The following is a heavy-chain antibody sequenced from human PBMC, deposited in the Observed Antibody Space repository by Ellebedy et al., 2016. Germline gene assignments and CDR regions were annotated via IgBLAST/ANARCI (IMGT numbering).Heavy chain of an antibody. V-gene: IGHV4-34*01. J-gene: IGHJ4*02. Sequence: SETLSLTCTVSGGSISSYYWSWIRQPPGKGLEWIGEINHSGSTNYNPSLKSRVTISVDTSKNQFSLKLSSVTAADTAVYYCARGLLVVAATQYYFDYWGQGTLVTVSS. CDR3: ARGLLVVAATQYYFDY. CDR1: GGSISSYY. D-gene: IGHD2-15*01. CDR2: INHSGST.